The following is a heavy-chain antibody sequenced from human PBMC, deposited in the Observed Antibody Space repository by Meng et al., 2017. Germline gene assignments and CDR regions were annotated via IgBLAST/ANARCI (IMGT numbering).Heavy chain of an antibody. D-gene: IGHD1-26*01. Sequence: GSLRLSCAVYGGSFSGYYWSWIRQPPGKGLEWIGEINHSGSTNYNPSLKSRVTISVDKSKNQFSLKLSSVTAADTAVYYCARSGIVGATTSYYYGMDVWGQGTTVTVSS. CDR1: GGSFSGYY. CDR3: ARSGIVGATTSYYYGMDV. J-gene: IGHJ6*02. CDR2: INHSGST. V-gene: IGHV4-34*01.